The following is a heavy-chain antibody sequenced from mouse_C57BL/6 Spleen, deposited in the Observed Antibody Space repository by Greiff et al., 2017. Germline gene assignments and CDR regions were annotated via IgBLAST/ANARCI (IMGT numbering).Heavy chain of an antibody. CDR3: ARSEIDYGNSWFAY. D-gene: IGHD2-1*01. Sequence: QVQLQQPGAELVRPGSSVKLSCKASGYTFTSYWMHWVKQRPIQGLEWIGNIDPSDSETHYNQKFKDKATLTVDKSSSTAYMQLSSLTSEDSAVYYCARSEIDYGNSWFAYWGQGTLVTVSA. V-gene: IGHV1-52*01. J-gene: IGHJ3*01. CDR1: GYTFTSYW. CDR2: IDPSDSET.